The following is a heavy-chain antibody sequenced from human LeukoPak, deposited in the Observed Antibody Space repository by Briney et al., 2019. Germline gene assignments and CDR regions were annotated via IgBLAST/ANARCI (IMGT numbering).Heavy chain of an antibody. D-gene: IGHD4-17*01. CDR2: IYYSGST. J-gene: IGHJ5*02. V-gene: IGHV4-59*08. CDR1: GGSISSYY. Sequence: SETLSLTCTVSGGSISSYYWSWIRQPPGKGLEWIGYIYYSGSTNYNPSPKSRVTISVDTSKNQFSLKLSSVTAADTAVYYCASSTVTRWGFDPWGQGTLVTVSS. CDR3: ASSTVTRWGFDP.